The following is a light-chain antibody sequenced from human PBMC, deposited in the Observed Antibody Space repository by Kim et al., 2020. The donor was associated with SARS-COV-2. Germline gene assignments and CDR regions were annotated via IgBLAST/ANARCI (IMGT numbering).Light chain of an antibody. CDR2: DAS. Sequence: DIQMTQSPSSLSASVGDRVTITCQASQDISNYLNWYQQKPGKAPKLLIYDASNLETGVPSRFSGSGSGTDFTFTISSLQPEDIATYYCQQYDNRPFTFVPGTKMDIK. CDR1: QDISNY. V-gene: IGKV1-33*01. J-gene: IGKJ3*01. CDR3: QQYDNRPFT.